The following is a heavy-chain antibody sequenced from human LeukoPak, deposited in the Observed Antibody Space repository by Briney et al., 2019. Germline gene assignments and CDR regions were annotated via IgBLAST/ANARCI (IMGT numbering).Heavy chain of an antibody. CDR2: IYYSGST. CDR1: GGSISSHY. D-gene: IGHD2-2*01. J-gene: IGHJ4*02. CDR3: ARVSGYCSSPSCYVFDY. V-gene: IGHV4-59*11. Sequence: PSETLSLTCTVSGGSISSHYWSWIRQPPGKGLEWIGYIYYSGSTNYNPSLKSRVTISVDTSKSQFSLKLSSVTAADTAVYYCARVSGYCSSPSCYVFDYWGQGTLVTVSS.